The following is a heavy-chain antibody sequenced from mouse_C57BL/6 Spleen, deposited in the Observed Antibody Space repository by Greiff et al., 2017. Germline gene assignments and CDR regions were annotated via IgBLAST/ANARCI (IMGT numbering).Heavy chain of an antibody. CDR2: LDPEGGGT. D-gene: IGHD3-3*01. CDR1: GFNIKDYY. Sequence: VQLQQSGAELVKPGASVKLSCTASGFNIKDYYMHWVKQRTEQGLEWIGRLDPEGGGTTYDAKFQGKATLTADTSSNTAYLQRSSLTSEDTAVYYCGGEGGCAMDYWGQGTLVTVSS. J-gene: IGHJ4*01. V-gene: IGHV14-2*01. CDR3: GGEGGCAMDY.